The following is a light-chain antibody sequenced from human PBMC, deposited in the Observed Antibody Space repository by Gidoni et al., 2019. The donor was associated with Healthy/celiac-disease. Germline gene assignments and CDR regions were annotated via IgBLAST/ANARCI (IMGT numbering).Light chain of an antibody. CDR3: CSYAISYTLV. Sequence: QSALTQPRSVSGSPGQSVTISCTGTSSDVGGYNYASWYQQPPGKAPKLIIYDVSKRPSGVPDRFSGSKSGNTASPTISGLQAEDDADYYFCSYAISYTLVFGGGTTLPVL. CDR1: SSDVGGYNY. CDR2: DVS. J-gene: IGLJ2*01. V-gene: IGLV2-11*01.